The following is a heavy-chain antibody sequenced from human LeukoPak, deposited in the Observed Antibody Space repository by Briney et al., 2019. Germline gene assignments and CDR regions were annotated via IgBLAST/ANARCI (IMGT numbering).Heavy chain of an antibody. D-gene: IGHD3-3*01. V-gene: IGHV1-8*03. CDR3: ARHGYDFWSGYSVFDY. Sequence: ASVKVSCKASGYTFTSYDINWVRQATGQGLEWMGWMNPNSGNTGYAQKFQGGVTITRNTSISTAYMELSSLRSEDTAVYYCARHGYDFWSGYSVFDYWGQGTLVTVSS. J-gene: IGHJ4*02. CDR1: GYTFTSYD. CDR2: MNPNSGNT.